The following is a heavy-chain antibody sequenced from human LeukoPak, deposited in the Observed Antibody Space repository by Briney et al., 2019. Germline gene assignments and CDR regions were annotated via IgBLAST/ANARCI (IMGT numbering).Heavy chain of an antibody. CDR1: GFIFTNYA. CDR2: VGGGGVVT. V-gene: IGHV3-23*01. Sequence: GGSLRLSCAASGFIFTNYAMNWVRQAPGKGLQWVSSVGGGGVVTLYAESVQGRFTISRDNSKNTLYLQMNSLRAEDTAVYYCAKGIPAAIGAFDIWGQGTMVTVSS. D-gene: IGHD2-2*01. CDR3: AKGIPAAIGAFDI. J-gene: IGHJ3*02.